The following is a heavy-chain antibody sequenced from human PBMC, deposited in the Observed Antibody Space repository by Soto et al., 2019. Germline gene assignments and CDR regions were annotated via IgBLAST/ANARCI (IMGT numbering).Heavy chain of an antibody. CDR3: ARTGDFWSGYPYYYYGMDV. Sequence: PSQTLSLTCAISGDSVSSNSAAWNWIRQSPSRGLEWLGRTYYRSKWYNDYAVSVKSRITINPDTSKNQFSLQLNSVTPEDTAVYYCARTGDFWSGYPYYYYGMDVWGQGTTATVSS. D-gene: IGHD3-3*01. V-gene: IGHV6-1*01. CDR1: GDSVSSNSAA. J-gene: IGHJ6*02. CDR2: TYYRSKWYN.